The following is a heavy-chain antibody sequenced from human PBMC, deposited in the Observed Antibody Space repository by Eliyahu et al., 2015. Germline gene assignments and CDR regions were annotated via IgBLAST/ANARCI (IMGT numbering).Heavy chain of an antibody. V-gene: IGHV3-7*03. D-gene: IGHD3-3*01. J-gene: IGHJ4*02. CDR2: IKQDGSEK. Sequence: EVQLVESGGGLVQPGGSLRLSCAXXGFXFXXYGMSWVRQAPGKGLEWVANIKQDGSEKYYVDXVKGRFTISRDNAKNSLYLQMNSLRAEDTAVYYCVRDKNDFWSGYWDYWGQGTLVTVSS. CDR3: VRDKNDFWSGYWDY. CDR1: GFXFXXYG.